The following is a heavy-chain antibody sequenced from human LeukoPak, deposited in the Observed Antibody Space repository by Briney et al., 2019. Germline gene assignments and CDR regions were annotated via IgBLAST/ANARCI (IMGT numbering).Heavy chain of an antibody. CDR1: GGSISGYY. Sequence: PSGTLSLTCTVSGGSISGYYYNWIRQPPGKGLEWIGYIYYSGSTNYNPSLKSRVTISLDTSKNQFSLKLSSVTTADTAVYYCARSVVTLYGYFDLWGRGTLVTVSS. CDR2: IYYSGST. V-gene: IGHV4-59*01. CDR3: ARSVVTLYGYFDL. D-gene: IGHD4-23*01. J-gene: IGHJ2*01.